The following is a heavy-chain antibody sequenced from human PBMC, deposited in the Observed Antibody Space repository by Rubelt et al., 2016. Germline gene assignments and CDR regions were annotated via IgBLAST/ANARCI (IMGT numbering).Heavy chain of an antibody. CDR3: ARASSGSGARFDY. Sequence: QVQLVQSGAEVKKPGASVKVSCKASGYTFTSYAMHWVRQAPGQRLEWMGWINAGNGNTKYSQKFQGRVTITRDTSASTAYMELSSLRSEDTAVYYCARASSGSGARFDYWGQGTLVTVSS. CDR1: GYTFTSYA. V-gene: IGHV1-3*01. J-gene: IGHJ4*02. D-gene: IGHD1-26*01. CDR2: INAGNGNT.